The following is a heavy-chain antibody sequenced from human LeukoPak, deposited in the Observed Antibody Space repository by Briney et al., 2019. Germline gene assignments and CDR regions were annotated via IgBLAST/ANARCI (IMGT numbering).Heavy chain of an antibody. CDR3: ARGPWRVQLWFSGYYGMDV. CDR2: MNPNSGNT. Sequence: GASVKVSCKASGYTFTSYDINWVRQATGQGLEWMGWMNPNSGNTGYAQKFQGRVTMTRNTSICTAYMELSSLRSEDTAVYYCARGPWRVQLWFSGYYGMDVWGQGTTVTVSS. CDR1: GYTFTSYD. D-gene: IGHD5-18*01. J-gene: IGHJ6*02. V-gene: IGHV1-8*01.